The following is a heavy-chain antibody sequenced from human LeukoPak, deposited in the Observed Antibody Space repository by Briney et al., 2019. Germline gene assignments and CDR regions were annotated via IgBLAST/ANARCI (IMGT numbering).Heavy chain of an antibody. D-gene: IGHD3-22*01. CDR1: GGTFSSYA. J-gene: IGHJ4*02. CDR2: IIPIFGTA. V-gene: IGHV1-69*13. Sequence: VASVKVSCKASGGTFSSYAVSWVRQAPGQGLEWMGGIIPIFGTANYAQKFQGRVTTTADESTSTAYMELSSLRSEDTAVYYCARNDYYDSWGQGTLVTVSS. CDR3: ARNDYYDS.